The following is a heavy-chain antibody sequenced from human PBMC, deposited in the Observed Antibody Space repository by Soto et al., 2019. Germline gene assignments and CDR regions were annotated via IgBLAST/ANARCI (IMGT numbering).Heavy chain of an antibody. CDR3: ATMGHDRLLAS. CDR1: VFTFRNYD. V-gene: IGHV3-23*01. CDR2: LSGSGGGT. Sequence: PVGSLRLSCASSVFTFRNYDLHCVRQSPGKGLEWVSFLSGSGGGTYYADSVKGRFTISRDNSKNTLYLQMNSLRAEDTAVYYCATMGHDRLLASWGQRTLCNVS. D-gene: IGHD3-22*01. J-gene: IGHJ5*02.